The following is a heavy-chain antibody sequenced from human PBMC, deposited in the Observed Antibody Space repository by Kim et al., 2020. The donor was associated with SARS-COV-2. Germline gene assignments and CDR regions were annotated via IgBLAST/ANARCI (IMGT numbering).Heavy chain of an antibody. CDR1: GFTFSRCP. CDR3: ARGRVGLFCSGPAPN. Sequence: GGSLRLSCKASGFTFSRCPMFWVRQAPGKGLEWVAVIFIDGIDNFYGDSVKGRFTISSDNSENTLYLQMDNLKVEDTAVYYCARGRVGLFCSGPAPNCGQGTLVTVS. V-gene: IGHV3-30*04. J-gene: IGHJ1*01. CDR2: IFIDGIDN. D-gene: IGHD3-3*01.